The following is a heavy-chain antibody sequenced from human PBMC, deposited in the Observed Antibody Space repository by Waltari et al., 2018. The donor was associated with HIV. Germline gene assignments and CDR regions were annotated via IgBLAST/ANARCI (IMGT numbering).Heavy chain of an antibody. CDR3: AKDSNRGYGDYSWEDWFDP. CDR1: GFTFSSYA. J-gene: IGHJ5*02. CDR2: ISGSGGST. Sequence: EVQLLESGGGLVQPGGSLRLSCAASGFTFSSYAMSWVRQAPGKGLGWVSAISGSGGSTYYADSVKGRFTISRDNSKNTLYLQMNSLRAEDTAVYYCAKDSNRGYGDYSWEDWFDPWGQGTLVTVSS. V-gene: IGHV3-23*01. D-gene: IGHD4-17*01.